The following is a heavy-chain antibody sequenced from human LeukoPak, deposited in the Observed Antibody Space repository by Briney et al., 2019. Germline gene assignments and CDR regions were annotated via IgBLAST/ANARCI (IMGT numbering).Heavy chain of an antibody. V-gene: IGHV1-46*01. D-gene: IGHD5-18*01. CDR3: ARMAMDEAMVTNYLDY. CDR2: IHPSGGST. J-gene: IGHJ4*02. Sequence: GASVKVSCKASGYTFTSYYMHWVRQAPGQGLEWMGVIHPSGGSTSYAQKFQGRVTMTKDTSTSTVYIELTSLRSDDTAVYYCARMAMDEAMVTNYLDYWGQGTLVTVSS. CDR1: GYTFTSYY.